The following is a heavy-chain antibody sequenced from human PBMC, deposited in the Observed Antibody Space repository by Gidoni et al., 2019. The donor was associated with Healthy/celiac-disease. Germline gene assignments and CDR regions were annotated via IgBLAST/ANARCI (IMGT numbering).Heavy chain of an antibody. CDR1: GFTFSSYG. J-gene: IGHJ4*02. CDR3: AKDASWFGESVSYFDY. D-gene: IGHD3-10*01. CDR2: ISYDGSNK. V-gene: IGHV3-30*18. Sequence: QVQLVESGGGVVQPGRSLRLSCAASGFTFSSYGMHWVRQAPGKGLEWVAVISYDGSNKYYADSVKGRFTISRDNSKNTLYLQMNSLRAEDTAVYYCAKDASWFGESVSYFDYWGQGTLVTVSS.